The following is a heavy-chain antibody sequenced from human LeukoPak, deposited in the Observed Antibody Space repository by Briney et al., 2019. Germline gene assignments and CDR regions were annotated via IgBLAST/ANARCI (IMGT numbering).Heavy chain of an antibody. J-gene: IGHJ4*02. CDR2: MNPNSGNT. V-gene: IGHV1-8*01. CDR1: GYTLTELS. Sequence: ASVKVSCKVSGYTLTELSMHWVRQAPGKGLEWMGWMNPNSGNTGYAQKFQGRVTMTRNTSISTAYMELSSLRSEDTAVYYCARGGYSSSWYWKADYYFDYWGQGTLVTVSS. CDR3: ARGGYSSSWYWKADYYFDY. D-gene: IGHD6-13*01.